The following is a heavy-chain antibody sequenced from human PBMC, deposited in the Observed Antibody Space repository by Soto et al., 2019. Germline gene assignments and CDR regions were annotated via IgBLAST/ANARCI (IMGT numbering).Heavy chain of an antibody. Sequence: ASVKVSCKASGYTFTSYGISSVRQAPGQGLEWMGWISAYNGNTDYAQKLQGRVTMTTDTSTSTAYMELSSLRSDDTAVYYCARGTDAGHCTNGVCHFGFDCWGQGTLVTVSS. CDR2: ISAYNGNT. CDR3: ARGTDAGHCTNGVCHFGFDC. V-gene: IGHV1-18*01. CDR1: GYTFTSYG. J-gene: IGHJ4*02. D-gene: IGHD2-8*01.